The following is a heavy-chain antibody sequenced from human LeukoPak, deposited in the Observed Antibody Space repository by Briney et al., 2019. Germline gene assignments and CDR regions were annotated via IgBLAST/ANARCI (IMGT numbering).Heavy chain of an antibody. D-gene: IGHD6-19*01. CDR1: GFIFNNYA. J-gene: IGHJ4*02. Sequence: GGSLRLSCAGSGFIFNNYAMHWVRQPPGKGLEWVSGISWNSGSIDYADSVKGRFTISRDNAKNSLYLQVNSLRVEDTAFYYCAKDNRRHYTSGPNPDSLHWGQGALVTVSS. CDR3: AKDNRRHYTSGPNPDSLH. CDR2: ISWNSGSI. V-gene: IGHV3-9*01.